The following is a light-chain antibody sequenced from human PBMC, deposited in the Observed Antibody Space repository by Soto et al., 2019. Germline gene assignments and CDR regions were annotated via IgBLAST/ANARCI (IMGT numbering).Light chain of an antibody. CDR2: WAS. CDR3: QQYYSTPWT. J-gene: IGKJ1*01. Sequence: EIVMAQFPETLAVSVGERATIKCRSSQSLLHSSDNRNYLTWYRQKPGQPPKLLIYWASTRQSGVPDRFSGSGSGTDFTLAINSLQAEDVAVYYCQQYYSTPWTFGQGTKVDIK. CDR1: QSLLHSSDNRNY. V-gene: IGKV4-1*01.